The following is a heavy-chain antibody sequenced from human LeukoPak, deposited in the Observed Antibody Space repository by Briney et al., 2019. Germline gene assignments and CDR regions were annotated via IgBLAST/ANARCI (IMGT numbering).Heavy chain of an antibody. J-gene: IGHJ4*02. CDR3: ARRAYGRSSSIFDK. D-gene: IGHD3-3*02. CDR1: GYTFTSYG. CDR2: ISAYNGST. Sequence: ASVKVSCKASGYTFTSYGISWVRQAPGQGLEWMGWISAYNGSTNYAQKFQGRVTVTTDTSTSTAYMELRSLRSDDTAVFYCARRAYGRSSSIFDKWGQGTLVTVSS. V-gene: IGHV1-18*01.